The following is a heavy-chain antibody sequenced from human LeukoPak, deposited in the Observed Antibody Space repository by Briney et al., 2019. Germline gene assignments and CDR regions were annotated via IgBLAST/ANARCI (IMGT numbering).Heavy chain of an antibody. CDR3: AREAITIFGVVRTQTTYGPHRFDP. CDR2: IIPIFGTA. J-gene: IGHJ5*02. D-gene: IGHD3-3*01. CDR1: GGSFISYA. V-gene: IGHV1-69*06. Sequence: GASVKVSCKASGGSFISYAISWVRQAPGQGLEWMGGIIPIFGTANYAQKFQGRVTITADKSTSTAYMELSSLRSEDTAVYYCAREAITIFGVVRTQTTYGPHRFDPWGQGTLVTVSS.